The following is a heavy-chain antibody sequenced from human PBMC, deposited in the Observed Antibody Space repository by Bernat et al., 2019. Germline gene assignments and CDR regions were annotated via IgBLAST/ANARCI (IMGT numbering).Heavy chain of an antibody. CDR3: AKGFREDFDTSGYYDAFHI. J-gene: IGHJ3*02. D-gene: IGHD3-22*01. CDR1: GFTFSRYA. CDR2: LRTSDNRT. V-gene: IGHV3-23*04. Sequence: EVQLVESGGGLIQPGGSLRLSCAASGFTFSRYAMSWVRQAPGKGREWVSGLRTSDNRTYYADSVKGRFTISRDSSKNTVYLQMSSLRAEDTAIYYCAKGFREDFDTSGYYDAFHIWGQGTMVTVSS.